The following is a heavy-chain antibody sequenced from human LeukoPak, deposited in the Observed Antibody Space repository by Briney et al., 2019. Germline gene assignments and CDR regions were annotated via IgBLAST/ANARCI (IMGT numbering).Heavy chain of an antibody. CDR1: GVSFSGYY. D-gene: IGHD5-24*01. J-gene: IGHJ4*02. CDR2: INHSGST. CDR3: ARYKMATTSRFDY. Sequence: SETLSLTCAVYGVSFSGYYWSWIRQPPGKGLEWIGEINHSGSTNYNPSLKSRVTISVDTSKNQFSLKLSSVTAADTAVYYCARYKMATTSRFDYWGQGTLVTVSS. V-gene: IGHV4-34*01.